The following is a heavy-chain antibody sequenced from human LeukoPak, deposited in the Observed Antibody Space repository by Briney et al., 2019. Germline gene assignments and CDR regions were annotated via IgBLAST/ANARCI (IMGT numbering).Heavy chain of an antibody. Sequence: SETLSLTCTVSGGSISSSSYYWGWIRQPPGEGLEWIGSIYYSGSTYYNPSLKSRVTISVDTSKNQYSLKLSSVTAADTAVYYCARRVDGSGPHDHWGQGTLVTVSS. CDR2: IYYSGST. CDR3: ARRVDGSGPHDH. D-gene: IGHD3-10*01. V-gene: IGHV4-39*01. CDR1: GGSISSSSYY. J-gene: IGHJ4*02.